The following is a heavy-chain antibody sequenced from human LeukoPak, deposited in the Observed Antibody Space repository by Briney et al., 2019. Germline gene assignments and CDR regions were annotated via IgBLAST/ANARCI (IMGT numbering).Heavy chain of an antibody. CDR1: GYTFTGYY. CDR2: INPNSGGS. D-gene: IGHD5-24*01. V-gene: IGHV1-2*02. J-gene: IGHJ4*02. CDR3: AGGSDGYNFVDY. Sequence: ASVKVSCQASGYTFTGYYMHWVRQAPGEGLEWVGWINPNSGGSNYAQNFQGRVTMTRDTSISTAYMELSRLRSDDTAVYYCAGGSDGYNFVDYWGQGTLVTASS.